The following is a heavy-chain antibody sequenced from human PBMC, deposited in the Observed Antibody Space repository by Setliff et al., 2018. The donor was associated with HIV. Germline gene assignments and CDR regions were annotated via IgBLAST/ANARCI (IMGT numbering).Heavy chain of an antibody. CDR1: GFTFSGYS. J-gene: IGHJ6*03. D-gene: IGHD3-3*01. V-gene: IGHV3-21*05. CDR2: ISSSGNSI. CDR3: ARPGAEYDFWNGYYYYYYMDV. Sequence: PGGSLRLSCAGSGFTFSGYSMNWVRQTPGRGLEWISYISSSGNSIYYADSVRGRFIISRDNANNSLSLQMNSLRIEDTAVYFCARPGAEYDFWNGYYYYYYMDVWGKGTTVTVSS.